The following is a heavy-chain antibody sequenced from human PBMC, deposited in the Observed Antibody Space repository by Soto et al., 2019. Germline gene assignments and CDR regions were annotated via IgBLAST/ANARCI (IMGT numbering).Heavy chain of an antibody. J-gene: IGHJ4*02. CDR2: IVPILGVP. V-gene: IGHV1-69*08. CDR3: ARDRYAYGSGRTIDY. CDR1: GGTFSSYT. D-gene: IGHD3-10*01. Sequence: QVQLVQSGAEVKKPGSSVKVSCKASGGTFSSYTVSWVRQAPGQGLEWMGRIVPILGVPNYAQRFQGRATITADKGTNTAYMVLSSLRSEDTAVYYCARDRYAYGSGRTIDYWGQGTLVTVSS.